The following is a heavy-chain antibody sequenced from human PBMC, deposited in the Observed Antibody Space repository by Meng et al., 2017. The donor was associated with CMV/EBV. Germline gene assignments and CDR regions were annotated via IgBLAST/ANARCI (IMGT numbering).Heavy chain of an antibody. V-gene: IGHV3-9*01. CDR1: GFTFDDYA. CDR3: AKDIKKADYYGSGFYGMDV. CDR2: ISWNSGSI. D-gene: IGHD3-10*01. J-gene: IGHJ6*02. Sequence: GGSLRLSCAASGFTFDDYAMHWVRQAPGKGLEWVSGISWNSGSIGYADSVKGRFTISRDNAKNSLYLQMNSLRAEDTALYYCAKDIKKADYYGSGFYGMDVWGQGTTVTV.